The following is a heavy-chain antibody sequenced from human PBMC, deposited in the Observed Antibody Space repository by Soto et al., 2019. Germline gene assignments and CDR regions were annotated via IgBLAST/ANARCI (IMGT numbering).Heavy chain of an antibody. V-gene: IGHV4-59*08. CDR3: ARRWGDYFDY. CDR1: GGSIRSYY. CDR2: IYYSGST. Sequence: SETLSLTCSVSGGSIRSYYWSWIRQPPGKGLEWIGYIYYSGSTNYNPSLKSRVTISVDTSKNQFSLKLSSVTAADTAVYYCARRWGDYFDYGGQGTLVTVSS. D-gene: IGHD3-16*01. J-gene: IGHJ4*02.